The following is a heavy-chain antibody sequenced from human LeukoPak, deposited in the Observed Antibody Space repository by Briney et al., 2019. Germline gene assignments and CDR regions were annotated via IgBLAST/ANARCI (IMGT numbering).Heavy chain of an antibody. CDR2: ISDSDSTI. CDR1: GFTFSSYE. Sequence: GGSLRLSCAASGFTFSSYEMHWVRQAPGKGLEWVSYISDSDSTIYYADSVKGRFTISRDSAKNSLYLQMNSLRAEDTAVYYCARDYGGSSPFDYWGQGTLVTVSS. V-gene: IGHV3-48*03. CDR3: ARDYGGSSPFDY. J-gene: IGHJ4*02. D-gene: IGHD4-23*01.